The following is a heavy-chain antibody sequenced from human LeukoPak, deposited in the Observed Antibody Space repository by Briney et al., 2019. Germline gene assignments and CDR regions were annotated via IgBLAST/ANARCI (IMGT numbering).Heavy chain of an antibody. CDR2: IYSGGST. CDR3: VRVLGRVGATSHDFDY. Sequence: GGSLRLSCAASGFTVSSNYMSWVRQAPGKGLEWVSVIYSGGSTYYADSVKGRFTISRDNSKNTLYLQMNSLRAEDTAVYYCVRVLGRVGATSHDFDYWGQGTLVTVSS. CDR1: GFTVSSNY. D-gene: IGHD1-26*01. J-gene: IGHJ4*02. V-gene: IGHV3-66*01.